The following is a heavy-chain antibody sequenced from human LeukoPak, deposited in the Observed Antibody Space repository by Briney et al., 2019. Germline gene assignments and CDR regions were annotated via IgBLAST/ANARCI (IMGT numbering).Heavy chain of an antibody. V-gene: IGHV3-11*01. CDR1: GFTFTDFY. Sequence: GGSLRLSCAASGFTFTDFYMNWIRQAPGKGLEWVSSISISGSTIYYADSVKGRFTISRDNAKNSLYLQMNSLRAEDTAVYYCARSSDSSSLQYFQHWGQGTLVTVPS. CDR2: ISISGSTI. D-gene: IGHD6-6*01. J-gene: IGHJ1*01. CDR3: ARSSDSSSLQYFQH.